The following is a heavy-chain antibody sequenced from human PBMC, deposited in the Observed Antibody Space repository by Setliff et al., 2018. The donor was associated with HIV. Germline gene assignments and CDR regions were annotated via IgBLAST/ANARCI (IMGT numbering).Heavy chain of an antibody. CDR3: VRLYRGSTTKEKSDS. D-gene: IGHD1-26*01. CDR1: GGSINNYY. J-gene: IGHJ4*02. V-gene: IGHV4-59*04. Sequence: SETLSLTCSVSGGSINNYYWSWIRQPPGKGLEWIGSVSYSGSTSYNPALKSRVTMSVDAAKSQFFLKVASVTAADTAMYFCVRLYRGSTTKEKSDSWGQGMLVTAPQ. CDR2: VSYSGST.